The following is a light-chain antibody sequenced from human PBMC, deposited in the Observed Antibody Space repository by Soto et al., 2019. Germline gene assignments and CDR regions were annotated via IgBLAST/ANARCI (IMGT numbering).Light chain of an antibody. CDR1: NTDIGTYKY. J-gene: IGLJ2*01. CDR2: EVS. Sequence: QSALTQPASVSGSPGQSVTISCSGTNTDIGTYKYVSWYQKRPGRAPKLIIYEVSNRPSGISSRFSASKSGNTATLTISGLQTEDEADYFCSSYTSGSILVIFGGGTKLPVL. V-gene: IGLV2-14*01. CDR3: SSYTSGSILVI.